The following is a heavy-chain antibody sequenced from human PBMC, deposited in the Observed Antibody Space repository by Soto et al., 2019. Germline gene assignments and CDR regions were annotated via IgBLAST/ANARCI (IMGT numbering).Heavy chain of an antibody. Sequence: QVQLLQSGAETKKPGASVKVSCRASGYTFIYNYIHWVRLAPGHGLEWMGWINPKNGATSHAQKLQGRVTMTRDTSKNTVYMELSRLTSDDRATYYCARRDSSGSFDYWGQGTQVTVSS. CDR1: GYTFIYNY. V-gene: IGHV1-2*02. D-gene: IGHD5-18*01. CDR3: ARRDSSGSFDY. CDR2: INPKNGAT. J-gene: IGHJ4*02.